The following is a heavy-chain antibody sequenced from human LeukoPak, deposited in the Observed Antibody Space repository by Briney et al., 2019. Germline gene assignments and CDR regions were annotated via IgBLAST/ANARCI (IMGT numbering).Heavy chain of an antibody. CDR1: GDSVSSNSVI. V-gene: IGHV6-1*01. Sequence: SQTLSLTCAISGDSVSSNSVIWNWIRQSPSRGLEWLGGTYYRSKWYNDYAVSVKSRITINPDTSKNQFSLQLNSVTPDDTAVYYCARDSADLGGFDPWGQGTLVTVSS. CDR2: TYYRSKWYN. D-gene: IGHD3-10*01. J-gene: IGHJ5*02. CDR3: ARDSADLGGFDP.